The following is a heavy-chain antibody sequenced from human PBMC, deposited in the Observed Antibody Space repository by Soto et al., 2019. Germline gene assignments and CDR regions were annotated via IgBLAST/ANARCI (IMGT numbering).Heavy chain of an antibody. CDR3: ARGQSSLLLDC. J-gene: IGHJ4*02. V-gene: IGHV4-34*01. CDR1: GGSFSAYY. CDR2: INHSGST. D-gene: IGHD2-8*02. Sequence: QVQLQQWGAGLLKPSETLSLTCAVYGGSFSAYYWSWIRQPPGKGLEWIGEINHSGSTNYNPSLKRRVTISVDTSKNQCSRKLSSVTAADTAVYYCARGQSSLLLDCWGQGILVTVSS.